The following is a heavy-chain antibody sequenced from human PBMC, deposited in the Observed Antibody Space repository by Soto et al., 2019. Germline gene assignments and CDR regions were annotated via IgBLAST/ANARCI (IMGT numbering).Heavy chain of an antibody. CDR1: GYTFTSYD. CDR3: ARGYCSSTSCYLVPFMDV. CDR2: MNPNSGNT. D-gene: IGHD2-2*01. Sequence: GASVKVSCKASGYTFTSYDINWVRQATGQGLEWMGWMNPNSGNTGYAQKFQGRVTMTRNTSISTAYMELSSLRSEDTAVYYCARGYCSSTSCYLVPFMDVWGKGTTVNVSS. V-gene: IGHV1-8*01. J-gene: IGHJ6*03.